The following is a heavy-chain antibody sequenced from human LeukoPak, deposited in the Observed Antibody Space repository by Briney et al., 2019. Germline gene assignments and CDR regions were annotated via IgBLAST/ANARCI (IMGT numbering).Heavy chain of an antibody. CDR2: ISWNSGSI. CDR1: GFTFDEHA. V-gene: IGHV3-9*01. Sequence: GRSLRLSCAGSGFTFDEHAMHWVRQAPGKGLEWVSGISWNSGSIAYADSVKGRFTISRDNAKNLLFLQMSSLRAADTALYYCVKGHCSSSSCFPNYYYYMDVWGTGTTVTVSS. D-gene: IGHD2-15*01. J-gene: IGHJ6*03. CDR3: VKGHCSSSSCFPNYYYYMDV.